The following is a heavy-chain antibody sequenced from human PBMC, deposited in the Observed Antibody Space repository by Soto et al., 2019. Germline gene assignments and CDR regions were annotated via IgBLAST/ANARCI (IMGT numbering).Heavy chain of an antibody. CDR1: GGSISSSSYY. Sequence: PSETLSLTCTVSGGSISSSSYYWGWIRQAPGKGLAWIGSIFYNGGTYYNPSLKSRVTVSVDASKNQFSLKVSSVTAADTAVYYCATSTVTTARYYYYMDVWGKGTTVTVSS. CDR3: ATSTVTTARYYYYMDV. CDR2: IFYNGGT. J-gene: IGHJ6*03. V-gene: IGHV4-39*01. D-gene: IGHD4-17*01.